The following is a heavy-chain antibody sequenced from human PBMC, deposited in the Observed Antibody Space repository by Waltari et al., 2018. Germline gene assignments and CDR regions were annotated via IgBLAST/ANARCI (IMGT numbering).Heavy chain of an antibody. CDR3: ARMNGD. CDR1: GFTFSSQW. Sequence: EVQLVESGGGLVQPGGSLRLSCAASGFTFSSQWIHWVRQAPGKGLVWVSGIKSDGSSTIYAGSVKDRFTISRDNAKNTLYLQMISLRAEDTAVYYCARMNGDWGHGTLVTVSS. CDR2: IKSDGSST. D-gene: IGHD2-8*01. V-gene: IGHV3-74*01. J-gene: IGHJ4*01.